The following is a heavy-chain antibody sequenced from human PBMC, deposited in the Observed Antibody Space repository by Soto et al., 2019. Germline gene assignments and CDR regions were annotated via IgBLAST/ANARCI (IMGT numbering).Heavy chain of an antibody. V-gene: IGHV4-4*02. D-gene: IGHD3-10*01. CDR2: IYHSGST. CDR1: GGSISGINW. Sequence: QVQLQESGPGLVKPSRTLSLTCAVSGGSISGINWWYWVRQPPGKGLEWIGEIYHSGSTHYNPSLQCRVPISVDKSKNQFSLNLRSVPGADTAVYYCARFGGGMDVWGQGGTVTVST. J-gene: IGHJ6*01. CDR3: ARFGGGMDV.